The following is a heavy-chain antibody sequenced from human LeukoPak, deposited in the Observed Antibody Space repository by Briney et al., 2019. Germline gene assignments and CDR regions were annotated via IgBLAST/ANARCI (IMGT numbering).Heavy chain of an antibody. V-gene: IGHV1-24*01. Sequence: ASVKVSCKVSGYTLTELSMHWVRQAPGKGLEWMGGFDPEDGETIYAQKFQGRVTMTEDTSTDTAYMELRSLRSDDTAVYYCTTREIVVEPAATSLVRGVLWRSDFWGHGTLVTVSS. CDR2: FDPEDGET. D-gene: IGHD2-2*01. J-gene: IGHJ4*01. CDR1: GYTLTELS. CDR3: TTREIVVEPAATSLVRGVLWRSDF.